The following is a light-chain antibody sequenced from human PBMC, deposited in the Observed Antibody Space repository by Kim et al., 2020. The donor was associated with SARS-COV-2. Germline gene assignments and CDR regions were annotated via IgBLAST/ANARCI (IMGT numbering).Light chain of an antibody. J-gene: IGKJ2*01. Sequence: DIQMTQSPSTLSASVGDRVTIPCRARQSLNSWVAWYQKKPGKAPDLLIYSTSTLQSGVPSRFSGSRSGTEFTLTISSLQPHDVATYYCQLYYTYPYTVGQGTKLEI. CDR3: QLYYTYPYT. CDR2: STS. V-gene: IGKV1-5*03. CDR1: QSLNSW.